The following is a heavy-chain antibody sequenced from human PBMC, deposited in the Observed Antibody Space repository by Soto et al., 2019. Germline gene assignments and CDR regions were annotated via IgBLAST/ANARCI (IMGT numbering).Heavy chain of an antibody. D-gene: IGHD2-15*01. CDR2: IIPNNGIA. J-gene: IGHJ5*02. Sequence: SVKVSCKASGYTFTSYGISWVRQAPGQGLEWMGRIIPNNGIANYAQKLQGRVTITADKSTSTAYMELSSLRSEDTAVYYCARGSGGRGNWFDPWGQGTLVTVSS. CDR1: GYTFTSYG. V-gene: IGHV1-69*04. CDR3: ARGSGGRGNWFDP.